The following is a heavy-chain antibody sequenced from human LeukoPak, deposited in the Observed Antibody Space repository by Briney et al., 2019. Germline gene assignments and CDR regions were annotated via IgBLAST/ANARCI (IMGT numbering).Heavy chain of an antibody. J-gene: IGHJ4*02. Sequence: ASVKVSCKASGYTFIRNGISWVRQAPGQGLEWMGWISPYNENRKYLQKLQGRVTLSTDTSTSTAYMELRSLTSDDTAVYYCAREESIGRYQFLHDYWGQGTLVTVSS. CDR3: AREESIGRYQFLHDY. CDR2: ISPYNENR. D-gene: IGHD1-26*01. V-gene: IGHV1-18*01. CDR1: GYTFIRNG.